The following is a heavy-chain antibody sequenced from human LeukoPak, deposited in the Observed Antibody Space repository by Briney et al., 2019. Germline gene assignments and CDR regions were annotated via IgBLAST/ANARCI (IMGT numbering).Heavy chain of an antibody. Sequence: ASVKVSCKVSGYTITELSMHWVRLAPGKGLEWMGGFDPEDGETIYAQKFQGRVTMTEDTSTDTAYMELSSLRSEDTAVYYCATAVRRYCSSTSCYDQHYYYYMDVWGKGTTVTVSS. CDR2: FDPEDGET. D-gene: IGHD2-2*01. J-gene: IGHJ6*03. CDR1: GYTITELS. V-gene: IGHV1-24*01. CDR3: ATAVRRYCSSTSCYDQHYYYYMDV.